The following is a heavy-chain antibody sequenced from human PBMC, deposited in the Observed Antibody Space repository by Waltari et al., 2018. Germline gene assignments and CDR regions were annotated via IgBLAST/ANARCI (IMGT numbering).Heavy chain of an antibody. Sequence: QVQLQQWGAGLLKPSETLSLTCAVYGGSFSGYYWSWIRQPPGKGLEWIGEINQSGSTNYNPSLKSRVTISVDTSKNQFSLKLSSVTAADTAVYYCATGQRIKRYYDFWSAPYMDVWGKGTTVTISS. J-gene: IGHJ6*03. CDR3: ATGQRIKRYYDFWSAPYMDV. D-gene: IGHD3-3*01. CDR2: INQSGST. V-gene: IGHV4-34*01. CDR1: GGSFSGYY.